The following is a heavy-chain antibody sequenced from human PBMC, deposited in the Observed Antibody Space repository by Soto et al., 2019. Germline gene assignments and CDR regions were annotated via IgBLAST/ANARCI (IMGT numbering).Heavy chain of an antibody. CDR2: IYYSGST. V-gene: IGHV4-61*08. Sequence: LSLTCTFSGCSVSIGDYFWSCLLQSPSNRLAWIAYIYYSGSTNYNPSLKRRATISVDTSKSQVSLTLTSMTAADAALYYCARSPNYYCYGFDVWGQGTAVTVSS. J-gene: IGHJ6*02. CDR1: GCSVSIGDYF. CDR3: ARSPNYYCYGFDV. D-gene: IGHD3-10*01.